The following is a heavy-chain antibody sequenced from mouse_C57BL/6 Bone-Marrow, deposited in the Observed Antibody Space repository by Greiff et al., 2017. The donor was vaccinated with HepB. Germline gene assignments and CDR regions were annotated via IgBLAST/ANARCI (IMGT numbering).Heavy chain of an antibody. CDR1: GYTFTSYW. J-gene: IGHJ4*01. CDR3: ARRRPYYGSSYDAMDY. D-gene: IGHD1-1*01. Sequence: QVQLQQPGAELVKPGASVKMSCKASGYTFTSYWITWVKQRPGQGLEWIGDIYPGSGSTNYNEKFKSKATLTVDTSSSTAYMQLSSLTSEDSAVYYGARRRPYYGSSYDAMDYWGQGTSVTVSS. V-gene: IGHV1-55*01. CDR2: IYPGSGST.